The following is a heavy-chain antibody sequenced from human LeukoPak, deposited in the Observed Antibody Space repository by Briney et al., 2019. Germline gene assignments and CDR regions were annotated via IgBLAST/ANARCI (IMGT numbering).Heavy chain of an antibody. V-gene: IGHV4-61*02. Sequence: SGTLSLTCTVSGGSISSGSYYWSWIRQPAGKGLEWIGRIYTSGSTSYNPSLKSRVTISVDTSKNQFSLKLSSVTAADTAVYYCARAAEYCSSTSCYEGEYFQHWGQGTLVTVSS. J-gene: IGHJ1*01. CDR2: IYTSGST. CDR3: ARAAEYCSSTSCYEGEYFQH. D-gene: IGHD2-2*01. CDR1: GGSISSGSYY.